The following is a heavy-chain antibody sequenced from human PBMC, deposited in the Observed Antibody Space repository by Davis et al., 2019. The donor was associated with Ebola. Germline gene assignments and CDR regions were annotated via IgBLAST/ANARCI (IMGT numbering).Heavy chain of an antibody. V-gene: IGHV3-11*06. Sequence: PGGSLRLSCAASGFTFSDYYMSWIRQAPGKGLEWVSYISSSSSYTNYADSVKGRFTISRDNAKNSLYLQMNSLRAEDTAVYYCARDGAYCSSTSCYGGYYYYYGMDVWGQGTTVTVSS. CDR3: ARDGAYCSSTSCYGGYYYYYGMDV. J-gene: IGHJ6*02. D-gene: IGHD2-2*01. CDR1: GFTFSDYY. CDR2: ISSSSSYT.